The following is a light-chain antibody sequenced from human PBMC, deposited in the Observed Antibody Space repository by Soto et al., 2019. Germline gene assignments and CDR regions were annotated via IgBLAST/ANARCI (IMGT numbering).Light chain of an antibody. CDR1: SSDVGGYDY. CDR3: SSYSISTAYL. V-gene: IGLV2-14*01. Sequence: QSVLTQPASVSGSPGQSITISCTGSSSDVGGYDYVSWYQLHPGKAPKLMIFEVSNRPSGVSYRFSGSKSGNTASLTISGLQAVDGADYFCSSYSISTAYLFGTGTKVTVL. J-gene: IGLJ1*01. CDR2: EVS.